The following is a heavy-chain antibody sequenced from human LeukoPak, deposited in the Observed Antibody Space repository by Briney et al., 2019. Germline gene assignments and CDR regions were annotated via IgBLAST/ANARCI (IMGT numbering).Heavy chain of an antibody. CDR1: GYTFTGYY. J-gene: IGHJ4*02. Sequence: ASVKVSCKASGYTFTGYYMHWVRQAPGQGLEWMGWINPNSGGTNYAQKFQGRVTMTRDTSISTAYMELSRLRSDDTAVYYCARGEEVRYFDWSQGVFDYWGQGTLVTVSS. D-gene: IGHD3-9*01. CDR3: ARGEEVRYFDWSQGVFDY. CDR2: INPNSGGT. V-gene: IGHV1-2*02.